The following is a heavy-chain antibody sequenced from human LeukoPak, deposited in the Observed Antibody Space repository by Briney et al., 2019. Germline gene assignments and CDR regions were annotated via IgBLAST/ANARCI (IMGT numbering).Heavy chain of an antibody. CDR1: GFTFSSYA. D-gene: IGHD3-22*01. CDR2: ISGSGGST. Sequence: GGSLRLSCAASGFTFSSYAMSWVRQAPGKGLEWVSAISGSGGSTYYADSVKGRFTISRDNSKNTLYLQMNSLRAEDTAVYYCAKWDTYYDSSGYSFYWGQGTLVTVSS. J-gene: IGHJ4*02. CDR3: AKWDTYYDSSGYSFY. V-gene: IGHV3-23*01.